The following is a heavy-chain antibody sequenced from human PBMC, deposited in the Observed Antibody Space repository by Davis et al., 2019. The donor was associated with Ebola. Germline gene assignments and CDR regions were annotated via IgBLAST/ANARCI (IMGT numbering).Heavy chain of an antibody. V-gene: IGHV4-39*01. J-gene: IGHJ5*02. CDR3: ARHADYGDFYNWFDP. CDR2: IYYNGST. CDR1: GGSISSSSYY. Sequence: PSETLSLTCTVSGGSISSSSYYWGWIRQPPGKGLEWIGSIYYNGSTYYNPSLKSRVTISVDTSKNQFSLKLSSVTAADTAVYYCARHADYGDFYNWFDPWGQGTLVTVSS. D-gene: IGHD4-17*01.